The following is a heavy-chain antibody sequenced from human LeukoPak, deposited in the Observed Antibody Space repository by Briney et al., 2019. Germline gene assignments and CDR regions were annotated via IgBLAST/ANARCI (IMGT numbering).Heavy chain of an antibody. V-gene: IGHV3-23*01. J-gene: IGHJ4*02. CDR3: AKGRCSGPGCDSFDY. D-gene: IGHD5-12*01. CDR1: GLVFGKYA. Sequence: GGSLRLSCAASGLVFGKYAMAWVRQAPGKGLEYVSIISDDSSFTYYLDSVKGRSTIFRDNSKNTLYLHMNSLKAEDTAVYYCAKGRCSGPGCDSFDYWGQGTLVTVSS. CDR2: ISDDSSFT.